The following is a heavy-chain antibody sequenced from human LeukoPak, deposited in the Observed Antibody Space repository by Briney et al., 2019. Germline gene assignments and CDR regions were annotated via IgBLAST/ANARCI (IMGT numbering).Heavy chain of an antibody. CDR3: ARLGEDSSGWYDY. V-gene: IGHV4-38-2*01. CDR1: GYSISSGYY. Sequence: SETLSLTCAVSGYSISSGYYWGWILQPPGKGLEWIGSIYHSGSTYYNPSLKSRVTISIDTSKNQFSLKLSSVTAADTAVYYCARLGEDSSGWYDYWGQGTLVTVSS. CDR2: IYHSGST. D-gene: IGHD6-19*01. J-gene: IGHJ4*02.